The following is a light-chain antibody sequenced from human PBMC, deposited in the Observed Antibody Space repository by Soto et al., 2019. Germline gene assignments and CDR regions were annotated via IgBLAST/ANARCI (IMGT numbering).Light chain of an antibody. Sequence: QSALTQPASVSGSPGQSITISCTGTSSDVGSYNYVSWYQQQPGKAPKLMNYDVSNRPSGVSNRFSGSKSGNTASLTISGLQAEDEADYYCSSYTRSSWVFGGGTKLTVL. CDR1: SSDVGSYNY. CDR3: SSYTRSSWV. V-gene: IGLV2-14*01. CDR2: DVS. J-gene: IGLJ3*02.